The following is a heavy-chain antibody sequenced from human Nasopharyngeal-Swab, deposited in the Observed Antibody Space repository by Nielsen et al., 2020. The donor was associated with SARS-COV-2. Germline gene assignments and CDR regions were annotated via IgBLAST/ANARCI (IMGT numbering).Heavy chain of an antibody. CDR2: IYYSGST. J-gene: IGHJ6*02. V-gene: IGHV4-59*01. CDR1: GGSISSYY. Sequence: GSLRLSCTVSGGSISSYYWSWIRQPPGKGLEWIGYIYYSGSTNYNPSLKSRVTIPVDTSKNQFSLKLSSVTAADTAVYYCARNFKNYYYYGMDVWGQGTTVTVSS. D-gene: IGHD1-7*01. CDR3: ARNFKNYYYYGMDV.